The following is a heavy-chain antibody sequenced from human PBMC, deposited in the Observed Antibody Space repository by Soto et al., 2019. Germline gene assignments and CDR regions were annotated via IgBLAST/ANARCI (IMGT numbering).Heavy chain of an antibody. D-gene: IGHD1-26*01. CDR3: ARLRGSSWFDP. Sequence: SETLSLTCTVSGGSISSYYWSWIRQPPGKGLEWIGYIYYSGSTNYNPSLKSRVTISVDTSKNQFSLKLSSVTAADTAVYYCARLRGSSWFDPWGQGTLVTVSS. J-gene: IGHJ5*02. CDR2: IYYSGST. V-gene: IGHV4-59*08. CDR1: GGSISSYY.